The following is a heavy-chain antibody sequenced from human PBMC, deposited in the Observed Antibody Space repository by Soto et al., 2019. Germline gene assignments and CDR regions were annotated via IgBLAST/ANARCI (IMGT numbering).Heavy chain of an antibody. CDR1: GFSFSNVW. V-gene: IGHV3-15*01. CDR3: SFQESTTVTMFEY. J-gene: IGHJ4*02. Sequence: EVQLVESGGGLVKPGGSLRLSCAASGFSFSNVWMSWVRQAPGKGLEWVGRIKNKTDGGTTDYAAPVKGRFTISRDDSKTTLYLQMNSLKTEDTAVYYCSFQESTTVTMFEYWGQGTLVTVSS. D-gene: IGHD4-17*01. CDR2: IKNKTDGGTT.